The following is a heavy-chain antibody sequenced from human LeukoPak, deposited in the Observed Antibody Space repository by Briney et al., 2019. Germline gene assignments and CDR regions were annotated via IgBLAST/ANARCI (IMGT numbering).Heavy chain of an antibody. Sequence: GGSLRLSCAASGFTFSSNYMSWVRQAPGKGLEWVSVIYSGGSTYYADSVKGRFTISRDNSKNTLYLQMNSLRAEDTAVYYCARFPVVGATTLYYFDYWGQGTLVTVSS. CDR3: ARFPVVGATTLYYFDY. V-gene: IGHV3-53*01. CDR1: GFTFSSNY. D-gene: IGHD1-26*01. J-gene: IGHJ4*02. CDR2: IYSGGST.